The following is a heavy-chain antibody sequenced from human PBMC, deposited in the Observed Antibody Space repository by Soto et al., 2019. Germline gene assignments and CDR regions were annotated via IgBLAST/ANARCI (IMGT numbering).Heavy chain of an antibody. V-gene: IGHV1-69*02. CDR1: GDSFSSYT. Sequence: QVQLVQSGAEVKKPGSSVKVSCKASGDSFSSYTISWVRQAPGQGLEWMGRTIPILDIANYAQKFQGRVTITADKSPSTAYMELSSLRPEDTAVYYCAAGGHGAFDIWGQGTMVTVSS. J-gene: IGHJ3*02. CDR3: AAGGHGAFDI. CDR2: TIPILDIA. D-gene: IGHD1-26*01.